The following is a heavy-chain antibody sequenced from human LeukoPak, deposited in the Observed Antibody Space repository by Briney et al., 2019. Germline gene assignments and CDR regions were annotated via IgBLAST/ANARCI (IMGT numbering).Heavy chain of an antibody. CDR1: GGTFSNYA. V-gene: IGHV1-69*06. CDR3: ASEPPFYDILTAYSPYP. Sequence: SVKVSCKASGGTFSNYAIIWVRQAPGQGLEWMGGIIPLFATTNYAQKSQGRVTITADKSTSTAYMELTRLKSEDTAVYYCASEPPFYDILTAYSPYPWGQGTLVTVSS. CDR2: IIPLFATT. D-gene: IGHD3-9*01. J-gene: IGHJ5*02.